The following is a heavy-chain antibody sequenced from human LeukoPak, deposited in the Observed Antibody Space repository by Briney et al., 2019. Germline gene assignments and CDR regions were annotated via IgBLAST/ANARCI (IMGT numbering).Heavy chain of an antibody. CDR1: GGSISSGGYY. CDR3: ARDWLYGMDV. J-gene: IGHJ6*02. CDR2: IYYSGST. V-gene: IGHV4-31*03. Sequence: SETLSLTCTVSGGSISSGGYYWSWIRQHPGKGLEWIGYIYYSGSTYYNPSLKSRVTISIDTSKNQFSLKLSSVTAADTAVYYCARDWLYGMDVWGQGTTVTVSS. D-gene: IGHD5-12*01.